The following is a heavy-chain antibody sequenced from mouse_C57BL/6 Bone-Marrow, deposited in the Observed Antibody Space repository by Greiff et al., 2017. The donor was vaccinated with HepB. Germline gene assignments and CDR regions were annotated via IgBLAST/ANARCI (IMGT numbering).Heavy chain of an antibody. J-gene: IGHJ3*01. CDR2: IHPNSGST. D-gene: IGHD1-1*01. Sequence: QVQLQQPGAELVKPGASVKLSCKASGYTFTSYWMHWVKQSPGQGLEWIGMIHPNSGSTNYNEKFKSKATLTVDKSSSTAYMQLSSLTSEDSAVYYCARPYGSSSWFAYWGQGTLVTVSA. CDR1: GYTFTSYW. CDR3: ARPYGSSSWFAY. V-gene: IGHV1-64*01.